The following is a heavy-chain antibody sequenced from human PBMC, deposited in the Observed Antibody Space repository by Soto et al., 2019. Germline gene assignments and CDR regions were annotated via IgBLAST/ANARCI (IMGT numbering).Heavy chain of an antibody. V-gene: IGHV5-51*01. J-gene: IGHJ4*02. D-gene: IGHD3-3*01. CDR1: GYSFPNHW. Sequence: GESLKISCEGVGYSFPNHWIAWVRQRPDKGLEWMGAIYPGDSDMRYSPSFRGQVTISVDKSINTAYLQWDSLKASDTAKYYCARLSREFWSGPDCWGQGTLVTVSS. CDR3: ARLSREFWSGPDC. CDR2: IYPGDSDM.